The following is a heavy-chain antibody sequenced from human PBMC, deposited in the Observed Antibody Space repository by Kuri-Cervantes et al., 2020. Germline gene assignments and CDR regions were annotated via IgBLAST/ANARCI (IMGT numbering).Heavy chain of an antibody. CDR3: ARYRGQFDY. Sequence: GESLKISCAASGFSFSSYWMGRVRQAPGKGLEWVANIKYDGSEKNYVDSVKGRFTISGDNAKNSLYLQMNSLRTEDTAVYYCARYRGQFDYWGQGTLVTVSS. V-gene: IGHV3-7*01. CDR1: GFSFSSYW. D-gene: IGHD1-14*01. J-gene: IGHJ4*02. CDR2: IKYDGSEK.